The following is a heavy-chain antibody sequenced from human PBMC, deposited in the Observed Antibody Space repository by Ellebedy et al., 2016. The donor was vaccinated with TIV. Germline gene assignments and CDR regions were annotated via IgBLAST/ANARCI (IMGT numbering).Heavy chain of an antibody. CDR3: ARDEIGSSSYHFDY. D-gene: IGHD6-6*01. J-gene: IGHJ4*02. CDR2: ISSSSSTI. Sequence: GESLKISCAASGFTFSSYSMNWVRQAPGKGLEWVSSISSSSSTIYYADSVKGRFTISRDNAKNSLYLQMNSLRDEDTAVYYCARDEIGSSSYHFDYWGQGTLVTVSS. V-gene: IGHV3-48*02. CDR1: GFTFSSYS.